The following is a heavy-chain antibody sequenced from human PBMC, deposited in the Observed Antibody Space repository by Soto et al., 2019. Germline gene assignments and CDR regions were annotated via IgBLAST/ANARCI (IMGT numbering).Heavy chain of an antibody. D-gene: IGHD3-16*01. V-gene: IGHV5-51*01. CDR1: GYSFTSYW. J-gene: IGHJ6*02. Sequence: PGESLKISCKGSGYSFTSYWIGWVRQMPGKGLEWMGIIYPGDSDTRYSPSFQGQVTISADKSISTAYLQWSSLKASDTAMYYCARLAGGKQPSYGMDVWGQGTTVTVSS. CDR3: ARLAGGKQPSYGMDV. CDR2: IYPGDSDT.